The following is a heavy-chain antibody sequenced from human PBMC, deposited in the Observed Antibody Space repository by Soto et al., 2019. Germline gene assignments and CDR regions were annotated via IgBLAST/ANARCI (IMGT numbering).Heavy chain of an antibody. Sequence: SVKVCCKASGYTFTSYGISWVRQAPGQGLEWMGWISAYNGNTNYAQKLQGRVTMTTDTSTSTAYMELRSLRSDDTAVYYCARDWSTSFGVVMKYYDYHEGMDVSSQGTSVTVS. D-gene: IGHD3-3*01. J-gene: IGHJ6*02. V-gene: IGHV1-18*04. CDR3: ARDWSTSFGVVMKYYDYHEGMDV. CDR2: ISAYNGNT. CDR1: GYTFTSYG.